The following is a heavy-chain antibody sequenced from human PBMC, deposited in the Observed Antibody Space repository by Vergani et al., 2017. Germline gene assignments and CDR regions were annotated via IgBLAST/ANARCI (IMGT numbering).Heavy chain of an antibody. V-gene: IGHV3-30-3*01. J-gene: IGHJ4*02. CDR1: GFTFSSYA. CDR2: ISYDGSNK. CDR3: AKGSGYSGYADDY. Sequence: QVQLVESGGGVVQPGRSLRLSCAASGFTFSSYAMHWVRQAPGKGLEWVAVISYDGSNKYYADSVKGRFTISRDNSKNTLYLQMNSLRAEDTAVYYCAKGSGYSGYADDYWGQGTLVTVSS. D-gene: IGHD5-12*01.